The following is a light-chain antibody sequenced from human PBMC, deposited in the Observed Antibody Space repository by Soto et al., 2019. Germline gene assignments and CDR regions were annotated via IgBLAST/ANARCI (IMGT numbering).Light chain of an antibody. J-gene: IGKJ1*01. CDR2: GAS. CDR1: QSVSSNY. Sequence: EVMLPQSPGTLSLSPGEIATLSCRASQSVSSNYLAWYQQKSGQAPRLLIYGASNRATGIPDRFSGSGSGTDFTLTIRRLEPEDFAVYYCQQYDTSPRTFGRGTKVEFK. V-gene: IGKV3-20*01. CDR3: QQYDTSPRT.